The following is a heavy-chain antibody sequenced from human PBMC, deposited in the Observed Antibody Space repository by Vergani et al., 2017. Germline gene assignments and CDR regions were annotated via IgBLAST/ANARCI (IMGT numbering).Heavy chain of an antibody. J-gene: IGHJ6*03. V-gene: IGHV3-23*04. Sequence: EVQLVESGGGLVQPGGSLRLSCAASGFTFSSYAMSWVGQAPGKGLEWVSAISGSGGSTYYADSVKGRFTISRDNAKNSLYLQMNSLRAEDTAVYYCARDRWELLAPNMDVWGKGTTVTVSS. CDR1: GFTFSSYA. D-gene: IGHD1-26*01. CDR2: ISGSGGST. CDR3: ARDRWELLAPNMDV.